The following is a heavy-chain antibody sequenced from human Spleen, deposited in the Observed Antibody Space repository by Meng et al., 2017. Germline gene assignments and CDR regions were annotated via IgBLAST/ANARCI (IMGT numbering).Heavy chain of an antibody. V-gene: IGHV2-5*01. CDR2: IYWNDDK. CDR1: GFSLSTSGVG. CDR3: AHRAVAGSFEYFQH. D-gene: IGHD6-19*01. J-gene: IGHJ1*01. Sequence: LYESVPTLVNTTQTLTLTCTFSGFSLSTSGVGVCWIRQPPGKALEWLALIYWNDDKRYSPSLKSRLTITKDNSKNQVVLTMTNMDSVDTATYYCAHRAVAGSFEYFQHWGQGTLVTVSS.